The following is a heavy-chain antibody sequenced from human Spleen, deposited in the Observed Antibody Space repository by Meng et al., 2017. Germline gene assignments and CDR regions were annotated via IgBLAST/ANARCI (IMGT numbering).Heavy chain of an antibody. CDR2: IIPIFGTA. V-gene: IGHV1-69*06. Sequence: SVKVSCKASGYTFTSYGISWVRQAPGQGLEWMGGIIPIFGTANYAQKFQGRVTITADKSTSTAYMELSSLRSEDTAVYYCARDHYYDSSGYYPTYFDYWGQGTLVTVSS. J-gene: IGHJ4*02. D-gene: IGHD3-22*01. CDR1: GYTFTSYG. CDR3: ARDHYYDSSGYYPTYFDY.